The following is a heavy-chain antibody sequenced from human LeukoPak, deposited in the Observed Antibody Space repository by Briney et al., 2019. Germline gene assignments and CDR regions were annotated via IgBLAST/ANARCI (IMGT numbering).Heavy chain of an antibody. CDR1: GFTFSGSA. V-gene: IGHV3-73*01. D-gene: IGHD3-3*01. CDR2: IGNKVSNYAT. Sequence: PGGSLKLSCAASGFTFSGSAMHWLPQASGKGLEWVGHIGNKVSNYATEYAASLRGRFTISRDDSKDTAYLQVNSQKTEDTAVYYCAGNYDSWTGLNYWGQGTLVTVSS. J-gene: IGHJ4*02. CDR3: AGNYDSWTGLNY.